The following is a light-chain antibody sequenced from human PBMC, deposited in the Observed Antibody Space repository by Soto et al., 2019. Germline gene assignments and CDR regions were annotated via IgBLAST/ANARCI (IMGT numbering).Light chain of an antibody. Sequence: IQMPQSPSDLSASVGDTVTITFRASQGIRNDLGWYQQKPGKAPKLLIYAASSLQSGVPSRFRGSGSGTDFTLTISSLQPEDFATYYCQQSYSTPQTFGQGTKVDIK. V-gene: IGKV1-39*01. CDR3: QQSYSTPQT. CDR1: QGIRND. CDR2: AAS. J-gene: IGKJ1*01.